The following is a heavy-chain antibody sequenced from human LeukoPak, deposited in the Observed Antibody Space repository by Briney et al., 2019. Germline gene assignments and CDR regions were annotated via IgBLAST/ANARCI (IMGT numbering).Heavy chain of an antibody. CDR3: ARVGSSSSGDEFSY. J-gene: IGHJ4*02. CDR2: IYYSGST. D-gene: IGHD6-6*01. V-gene: IGHV4-59*01. CDR1: GGSISSYY. Sequence: PSETLSLTCTVSGGSISSYYWSWIRQPPGKGLEWIGYIYYSGSTNYNPSLKSRVTISVDTSKYQFSLKLSSVTAADTAVYYCARVGSSSSGDEFSYWGQGTLVTVSS.